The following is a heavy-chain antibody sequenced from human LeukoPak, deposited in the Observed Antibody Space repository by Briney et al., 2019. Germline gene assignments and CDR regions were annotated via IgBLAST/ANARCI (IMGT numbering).Heavy chain of an antibody. CDR1: GYTFSGYL. CDR2: INPSGGST. V-gene: IGHV1-46*01. J-gene: IGHJ5*02. CDR3: ARDSLRTAIAMAGGNWFDP. Sequence: ASMKVSCKASGYTFSGYLMHWVRQAPGQGLEWMGIINPSGGSTTYAEKFQGRVTMTRDTSTSTVYMELSSLRSEDTAVYYCARDSLRTAIAMAGGNWFDPWGQGTLVTVYS. D-gene: IGHD6-19*01.